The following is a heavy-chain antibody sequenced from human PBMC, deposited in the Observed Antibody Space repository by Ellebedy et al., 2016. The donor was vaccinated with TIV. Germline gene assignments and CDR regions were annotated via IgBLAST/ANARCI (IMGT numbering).Heavy chain of an antibody. V-gene: IGHV1-69*13. Sequence: AASVKVSCKASGGSFSSSAISWVRQAPGQGLEWMGGIIPIFGTANYAQRFQVRVTITADESTSTAYLELSSPRSEDTAVYYCATFSDGGGNSDRLTYYSAMDVWGQGTTVTVSS. J-gene: IGHJ6*02. D-gene: IGHD4-23*01. CDR2: IIPIFGTA. CDR1: GGSFSSSA. CDR3: ATFSDGGGNSDRLTYYSAMDV.